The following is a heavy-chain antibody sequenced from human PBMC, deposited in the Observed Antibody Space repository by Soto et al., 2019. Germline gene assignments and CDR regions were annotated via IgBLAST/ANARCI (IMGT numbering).Heavy chain of an antibody. CDR3: ARTSAAGLDF. Sequence: QVQLVQSGTEVKKPGASVKVSCKASGYSFGNFGISWVRQAPGQGLEWMGWISAYNGNTNYAGQFRDRVTMTTDTSPYTAHMELRSLRSDDTAVYFCARTSAAGLDFWGQGNLVIVSS. V-gene: IGHV1-18*01. J-gene: IGHJ4*02. D-gene: IGHD6-13*01. CDR1: GYSFGNFG. CDR2: ISAYNGNT.